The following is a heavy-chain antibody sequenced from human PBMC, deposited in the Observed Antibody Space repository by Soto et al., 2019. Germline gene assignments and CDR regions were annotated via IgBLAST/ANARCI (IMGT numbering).Heavy chain of an antibody. CDR1: GFTFSDFY. CDR3: ARGGWATISLDH. J-gene: IGHJ4*02. CDR2: ISSSDGTI. D-gene: IGHD5-12*01. V-gene: IGHV3-11*01. Sequence: PGGSLRLSCAASGFTFSDFYMSWIRQAPGKGLEWVSYISSSDGTIYYADSVRGRFTISWDNAKNSLFLQMNSLRADDTAVYYCARGGWATISLDHWGQGTLVTVSS.